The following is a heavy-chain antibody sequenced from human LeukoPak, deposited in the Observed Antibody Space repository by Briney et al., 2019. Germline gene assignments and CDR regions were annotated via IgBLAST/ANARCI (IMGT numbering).Heavy chain of an antibody. J-gene: IGHJ6*02. CDR2: IYYSGST. V-gene: IGHV4-59*01. D-gene: IGHD2-21*02. Sequence: SETLSLTCTVSGGSISSYYWSWIRQPPGKGLEWIGYIYYSGSTNYNPSLKSRVTISVDTSKNQFSLKLSSVTAADTAVYYCARDSGAYCGGDCRYYYYGMDVWGQGTTVTVSS. CDR3: ARDSGAYCGGDCRYYYYGMDV. CDR1: GGSISSYY.